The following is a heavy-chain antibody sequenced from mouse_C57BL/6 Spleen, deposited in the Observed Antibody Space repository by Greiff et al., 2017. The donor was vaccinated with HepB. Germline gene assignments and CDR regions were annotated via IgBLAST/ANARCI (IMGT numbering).Heavy chain of an antibody. V-gene: IGHV5-4*01. J-gene: IGHJ3*01. D-gene: IGHD1-1*01. Sequence: EVQRVESGGGLVKPGGSLKLSCAASGFTFSSYAMSWVRQTPEKRLEWVATISDGGSYTYYPDNVKGRFTISRDNAKNNLYLQMSHLKSEDTAMYYCARDEDYYGSSSPFAYWGQGTLVTVSA. CDR1: GFTFSSYA. CDR2: ISDGGSYT. CDR3: ARDEDYYGSSSPFAY.